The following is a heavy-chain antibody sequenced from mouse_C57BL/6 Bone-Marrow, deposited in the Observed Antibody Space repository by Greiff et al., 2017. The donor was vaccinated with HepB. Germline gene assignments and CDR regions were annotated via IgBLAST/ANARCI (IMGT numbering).Heavy chain of an antibody. D-gene: IGHD1-1*01. V-gene: IGHV1-81*01. Sequence: VQRVESGAELARPGASVKLSCKASGYTFTSYGISWVKQRTGQGLEWIGEIYPRSGNTYYNEKFKGKATLTADKSSSTAYMELRSLTSEDSAVYFCARGTLLLFAYWGQGTLVTVSA. CDR2: IYPRSGNT. J-gene: IGHJ3*01. CDR3: ARGTLLLFAY. CDR1: GYTFTSYG.